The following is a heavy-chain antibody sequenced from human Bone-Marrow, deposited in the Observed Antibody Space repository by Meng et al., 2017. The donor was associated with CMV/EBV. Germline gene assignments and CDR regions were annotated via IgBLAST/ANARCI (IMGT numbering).Heavy chain of an antibody. CDR1: GDSISSYY. V-gene: IGHV4-59*01. J-gene: IGHJ4*02. D-gene: IGHD2-15*01. CDR2: IYYSGS. CDR3: ARVLVGAVDS. Sequence: GSLRLSCTVSGDSISSYYWSWIRQLPGKGLEWIGNIYYSGSNYNPSLKSRVTISIDASKSQFSLKLTSVTAADTAVYYCARVLVGAVDSWGQGTRVTVSS.